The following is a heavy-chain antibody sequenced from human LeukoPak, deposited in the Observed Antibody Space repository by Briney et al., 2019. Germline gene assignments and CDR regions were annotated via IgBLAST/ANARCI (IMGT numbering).Heavy chain of an antibody. CDR1: GFTFSSYG. Sequence: GGSLRLSCAASGFTFSSYGMHWVSQAPGKGLVWVAFIRYDGSNKYYADSVKGRFTISRDNSKNTLYLQMNSLRAEDTAVYYCAKDLGNSSSWYFDYWGQGTLGTVSS. J-gene: IGHJ4*02. CDR2: IRYDGSNK. V-gene: IGHV3-30*02. CDR3: AKDLGNSSSWYFDY. D-gene: IGHD6-13*01.